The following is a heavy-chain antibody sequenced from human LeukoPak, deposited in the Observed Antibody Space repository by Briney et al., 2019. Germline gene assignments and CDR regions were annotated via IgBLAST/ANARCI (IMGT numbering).Heavy chain of an antibody. V-gene: IGHV5-51*01. Sequence: GESLKISCEGSGYSFTSYWVGWVRQMPGKGLEWMGIIYPGDSDTRYSPSFQGQVTISADKSISTAYLQWSSLKASDTAMYYCARLNTAMADYFDYWGQGTLVTVSS. CDR3: ARLNTAMADYFDY. CDR2: IYPGDSDT. J-gene: IGHJ4*02. CDR1: GYSFTSYW. D-gene: IGHD5-18*01.